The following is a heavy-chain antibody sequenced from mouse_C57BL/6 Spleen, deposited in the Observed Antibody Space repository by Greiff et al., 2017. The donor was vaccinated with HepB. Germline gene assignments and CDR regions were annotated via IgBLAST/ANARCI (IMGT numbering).Heavy chain of an antibody. CDR2: INPNNGGT. J-gene: IGHJ2*01. Sequence: EVMLVESGPELVKPGASVKIPCKASGYTFTDYNMDWVKQSHGKSLEWIGDINPNNGGTIYNQKFKGKATLTVDKSSSTAYMKLRSLTSEDTAVYYCARHYYYGSSFDYWGQGTTLTVSS. CDR3: ARHYYYGSSFDY. CDR1: GYTFTDYN. V-gene: IGHV1-18*01. D-gene: IGHD1-1*01.